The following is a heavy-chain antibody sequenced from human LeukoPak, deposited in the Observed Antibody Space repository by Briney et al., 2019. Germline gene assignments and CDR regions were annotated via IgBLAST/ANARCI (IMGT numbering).Heavy chain of an antibody. J-gene: IGHJ4*02. CDR3: ARGGYGHSAILFDY. CDR1: GGSISSYY. Sequence: PSHTLSLICTVSGGSISSYYWSWIRQPPGKGLEWIGYIYYSGYTNYNPSLKSRVTISVDTSKTQFSLKLSSVTAADTAVYYCARGGYGHSAILFDYWGQGTLVTVSS. D-gene: IGHD5-12*01. V-gene: IGHV4-59*08. CDR2: IYYSGYT.